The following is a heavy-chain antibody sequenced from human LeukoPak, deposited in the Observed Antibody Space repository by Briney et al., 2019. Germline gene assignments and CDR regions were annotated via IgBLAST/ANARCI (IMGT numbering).Heavy chain of an antibody. J-gene: IGHJ3*02. CDR1: GGSISSYY. Sequence: KPSETLSLTCTVSGGSISSYYWSWIRQPPGKGLEWIGYIYYSGSTNYNPSLKSRVTISVDTSKNQFSLKLSSVTAADTAVYYCATQLDTGPAAFDIWGQGTMVTVSS. D-gene: IGHD5-18*01. CDR2: IYYSGST. V-gene: IGHV4-59*01. CDR3: ATQLDTGPAAFDI.